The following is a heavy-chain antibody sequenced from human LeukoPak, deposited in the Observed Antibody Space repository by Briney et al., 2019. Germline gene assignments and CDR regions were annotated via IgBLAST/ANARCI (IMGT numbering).Heavy chain of an antibody. J-gene: IGHJ1*01. CDR1: GFTFSSYA. Sequence: PGGSLRLSCAASGFTFSSYAMHWVRQAPGKGLEYVSAISSNGGSTYYANSVKGRFTISRDNSKNTLYLQMGSLRAEDMAVYYCARGSTITMVPKSVEYFQHWGQGTLVTVSS. CDR3: ARGSTITMVPKSVEYFQH. D-gene: IGHD3-10*01. CDR2: ISSNGGST. V-gene: IGHV3-64*01.